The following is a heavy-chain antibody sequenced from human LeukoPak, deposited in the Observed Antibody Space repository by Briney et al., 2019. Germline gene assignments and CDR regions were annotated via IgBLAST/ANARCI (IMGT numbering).Heavy chain of an antibody. V-gene: IGHV1-69*04. D-gene: IGHD2-2*01. J-gene: IGHJ5*02. CDR1: GGTFSSYA. Sequence: ASVKVSCKASGGTFSSYAISWVRQAPGQGLEWMGRIIPILGIANYAQKFQGRVTITADKSTSTAYMELSSLRSEDTAVYYCARDPSTSCGSFCPWGQGTLVTVSS. CDR2: IIPILGIA. CDR3: ARDPSTSCGSFCP.